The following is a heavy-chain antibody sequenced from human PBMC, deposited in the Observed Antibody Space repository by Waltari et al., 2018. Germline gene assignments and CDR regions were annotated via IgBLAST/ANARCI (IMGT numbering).Heavy chain of an antibody. CDR1: GLRFSTYG. Sequence: VQVLESGGGLVQPGGSLRLSCTASGLRFSTYGMSWVRQAPGKGLEWVSTISGTTDGINYADSVKGRFTISRDNSKNTLYLQMNSLRVEDTAVYYCATGGAYCFADCHSIHWGQGTLVTVSS. V-gene: IGHV3-23*01. CDR2: ISGTTDGI. CDR3: ATGGAYCFADCHSIH. J-gene: IGHJ4*02. D-gene: IGHD2-21*02.